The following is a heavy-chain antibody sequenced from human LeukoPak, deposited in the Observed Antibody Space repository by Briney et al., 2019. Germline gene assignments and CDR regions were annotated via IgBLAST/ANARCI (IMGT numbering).Heavy chain of an antibody. J-gene: IGHJ4*02. D-gene: IGHD6-13*01. Sequence: PSETLSLTCAVYGGSFSGYYWSWIRQPPGKGLEWIGEINHSGSTNYNPSLKSRVTISVDTSKNQFSLKLSSVTAADTAVYYCARGGGSNNWYWVDYWGQGTLVTVSS. CDR2: INHSGST. CDR3: ARGGGSNNWYWVDY. V-gene: IGHV4-34*01. CDR1: GGSFSGYY.